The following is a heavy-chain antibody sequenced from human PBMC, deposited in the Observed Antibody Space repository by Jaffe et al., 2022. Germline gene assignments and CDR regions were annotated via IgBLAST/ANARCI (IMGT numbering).Heavy chain of an antibody. CDR2: IRSKAYGGSI. D-gene: IGHD2-15*01. Sequence: EVQLVESGGGLVQPGRSLRLSCTASGFTFGDYPMSWFRQAPGKGLEWVGFIRSKAYGGSIEYAASVKGRFTISRDDSKSIAYLHMNSLKTEDTAVYYCTRDVSPFGYCSGGSCYSSGYYYYMDVWGKGTTVTVSS. J-gene: IGHJ6*03. V-gene: IGHV3-49*03. CDR1: GFTFGDYP. CDR3: TRDVSPFGYCSGGSCYSSGYYYYMDV.